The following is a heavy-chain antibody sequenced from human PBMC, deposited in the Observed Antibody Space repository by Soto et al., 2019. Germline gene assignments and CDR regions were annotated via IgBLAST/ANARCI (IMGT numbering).Heavy chain of an antibody. J-gene: IGHJ6*02. D-gene: IGHD6-25*01. Sequence: SETLSLTCSVSGGSISSVGHYWTWIRQQPGKGLEWIGYIYYSGSTDYNPSLKSRVTISVDRSKNQFSLNLSSVTAADTAIYYCARESGGYDASTRYGLDVWGQGTTVTVSS. CDR1: GGSISSVGHY. CDR3: ARESGGYDASTRYGLDV. CDR2: IYYSGST. V-gene: IGHV4-31*03.